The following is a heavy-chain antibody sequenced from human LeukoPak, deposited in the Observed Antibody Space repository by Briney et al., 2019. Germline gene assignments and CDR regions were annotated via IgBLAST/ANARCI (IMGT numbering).Heavy chain of an antibody. CDR3: ASHSFRNYYGSGSYEGGLDY. D-gene: IGHD3-10*01. Sequence: GGSLRLSCAASGFTFSSYAMSWVRQAPGKGLEWVANIKQDGSEKYYVDSVKGRFTISRDNSKNTLYLQMNSLRAEDTAVYYCASHSFRNYYGSGSYEGGLDYWGQGTLVTVSS. CDR1: GFTFSSYA. CDR2: IKQDGSEK. V-gene: IGHV3-7*01. J-gene: IGHJ4*02.